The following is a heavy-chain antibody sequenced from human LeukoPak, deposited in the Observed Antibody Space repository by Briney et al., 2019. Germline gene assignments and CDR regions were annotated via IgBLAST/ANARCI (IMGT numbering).Heavy chain of an antibody. J-gene: IGHJ5*02. Sequence: GGSLRLSCAASGFTFSSYSMNWVRQAPGKGLEWVSSISSSSSYIYYADSVKGRFTISRDNARNSLYLQMNSLRAEDTAVYYCARGITMVRVGNWFDPWGQGTLVTVSS. CDR3: ARGITMVRVGNWFDP. CDR2: ISSSSSYI. D-gene: IGHD3-10*01. V-gene: IGHV3-21*01. CDR1: GFTFSSYS.